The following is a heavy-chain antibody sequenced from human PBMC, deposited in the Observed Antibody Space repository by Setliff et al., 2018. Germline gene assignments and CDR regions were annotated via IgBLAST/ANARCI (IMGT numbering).Heavy chain of an antibody. CDR2: INHSGST. CDR1: GGSISSSNW. Sequence: SETLSLTCAVSGGSISSSNWWSWVRQPPGKGLEWIGEINHSGSTNYNPSLKSRVTISVDTSKNQFSLKLSSVTAADTAVYYCAREQTMEWLLYGANYFYYMDVWGKGTTVTVSS. J-gene: IGHJ6*03. V-gene: IGHV4-4*02. D-gene: IGHD3-3*01. CDR3: AREQTMEWLLYGANYFYYMDV.